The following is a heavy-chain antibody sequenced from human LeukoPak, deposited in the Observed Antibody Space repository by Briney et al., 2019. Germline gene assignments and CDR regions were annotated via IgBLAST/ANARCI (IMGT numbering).Heavy chain of an antibody. CDR3: ARDHRYSSGYLTPDY. D-gene: IGHD3-22*01. J-gene: IGHJ4*02. CDR2: ISAYNGNT. Sequence: ASVKVSCKASGYTFTSYGISWVRQAPGQGLEWMGWISAYNGNTNYAQKLQGRVTMTTDTSTSTAYMELRSLRSDDTAVYYCARDHRYSSGYLTPDYWGQGTLVTVSS. CDR1: GYTFTSYG. V-gene: IGHV1-18*01.